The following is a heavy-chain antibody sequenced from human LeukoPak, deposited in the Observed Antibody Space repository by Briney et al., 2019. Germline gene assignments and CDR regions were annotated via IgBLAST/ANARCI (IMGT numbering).Heavy chain of an antibody. D-gene: IGHD4-17*01. CDR1: GYSISIGYY. Sequence: PSETLSLTCTVSGYSISIGYYWGWIRQPPGKGLEWIGSIYHSGSTYYNPSLKSRVTLSVDKSKNQFSLKLSSVTAADTAVYYCAREKTKTPFRPGEATVTKGYFDYWGQGTLVTVSS. CDR3: AREKTKTPFRPGEATVTKGYFDY. J-gene: IGHJ4*02. V-gene: IGHV4-38-2*02. CDR2: IYHSGST.